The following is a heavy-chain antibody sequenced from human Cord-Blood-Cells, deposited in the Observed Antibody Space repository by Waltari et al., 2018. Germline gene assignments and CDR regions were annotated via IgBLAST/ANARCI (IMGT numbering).Heavy chain of an antibody. D-gene: IGHD3-10*01. Sequence: QVQLVQSGAEVKKPGASVKVSCKAPGYTFTGYYMHWVRQATGQGLEWMGWINPNSGGTNYAQKFQGRVTMTRDTSISTAYMELSRLRSDDTAVYYCARGLYYYGSGSYYTFDIWGQGTMVTVSS. CDR2: INPNSGGT. CDR1: GYTFTGYY. J-gene: IGHJ3*02. V-gene: IGHV1-2*02. CDR3: ARGLYYYGSGSYYTFDI.